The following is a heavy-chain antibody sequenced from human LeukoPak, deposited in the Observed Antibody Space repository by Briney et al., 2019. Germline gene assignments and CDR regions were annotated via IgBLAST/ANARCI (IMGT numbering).Heavy chain of an antibody. CDR2: ISGSGGST. CDR3: AKDYFGSGSYYNANPYYFDY. Sequence: GGSLRLSCAASGFTFSSYAMSWVRQAPGKGLEWVSGISGSGGSTYNADSVKGRFTISRDSSENTLHLQMNTLRAEDTAVYYCAKDYFGSGSYYNANPYYFDYWGQGTLVTVSS. CDR1: GFTFSSYA. V-gene: IGHV3-23*01. D-gene: IGHD3-10*01. J-gene: IGHJ4*02.